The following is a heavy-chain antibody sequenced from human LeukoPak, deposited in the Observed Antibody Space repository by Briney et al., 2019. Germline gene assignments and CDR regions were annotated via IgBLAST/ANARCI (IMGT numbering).Heavy chain of an antibody. V-gene: IGHV1-18*04. J-gene: IGHJ4*02. CDR2: ISAYNGNT. Sequence: ASVKVSCKASGYTFTSYGISWVRQAPGRGLEWMGWISAYNGNTNYAQKLQGRVTMTTDTSTSTAYMELRSLRSDDTAVYYCAREPYCSSTSCPPADYWGQGTLVTVSS. CDR1: GYTFTSYG. D-gene: IGHD2-2*01. CDR3: AREPYCSSTSCPPADY.